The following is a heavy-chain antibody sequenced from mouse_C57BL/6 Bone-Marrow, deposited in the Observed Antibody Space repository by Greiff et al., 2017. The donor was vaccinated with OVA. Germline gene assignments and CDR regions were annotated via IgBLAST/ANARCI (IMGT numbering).Heavy chain of an antibody. CDR3: ARRRDDGYHWYFDV. D-gene: IGHD2-3*01. V-gene: IGHV1-19*01. CDR1: GYTFTDYY. CDR2: INPYNGGT. Sequence: EVQLQQSGPVLVKPGASVKMSCKASGYTFTDYYMNWVKQSHGKSLEWIGVINPYNGGTSYNQKFKGKATLTVDKSSSTAYMELNSLTSEDSAVYYGARRRDDGYHWYFDVWGTGTTVTVSS. J-gene: IGHJ1*03.